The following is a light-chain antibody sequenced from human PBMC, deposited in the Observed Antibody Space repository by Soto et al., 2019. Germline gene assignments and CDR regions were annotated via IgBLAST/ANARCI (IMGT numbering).Light chain of an antibody. CDR2: GXS. J-gene: IGKJ5*01. Sequence: IVLTQSPVSLPVTPGEPVSISFRXSQSLLHGDGYHCLDWFLQXXGESPNXXXDGXSNRASGFPDRFSGSASAKDFTLKISRVEPQDGGVYYFMQVLQFPGTFGQGTRLEIK. V-gene: IGKV2-28*01. CDR1: QSLLHGDGYHC. CDR3: MQVLQFPGT.